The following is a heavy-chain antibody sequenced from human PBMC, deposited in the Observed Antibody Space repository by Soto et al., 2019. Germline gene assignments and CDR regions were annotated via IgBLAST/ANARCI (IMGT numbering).Heavy chain of an antibody. J-gene: IGHJ5*02. Sequence: ILSLTCTSSGESISDGASFWSWIRQPPGKGLEWIANVYYSGSSYYNPSLKSRLTISVDTTKNQFSLQLKSMTAADTAVYYCAKLYCTSSTCYFPGWFDPWGQGTLVTVSS. CDR3: AKLYCTSSTCYFPGWFDP. CDR2: VYYSGSS. CDR1: GESISDGASF. D-gene: IGHD2-2*01. V-gene: IGHV4-31*03.